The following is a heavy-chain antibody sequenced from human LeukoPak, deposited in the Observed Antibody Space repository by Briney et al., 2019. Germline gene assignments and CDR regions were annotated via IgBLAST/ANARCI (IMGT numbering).Heavy chain of an antibody. D-gene: IGHD3-3*01. CDR2: IKQDGSEK. V-gene: IGHV3-7*01. Sequence: GGSLRLSCAASGFTFSSYWMSWVRQAPGKGLEWVANIKQDGSEKYYVDSVKGRFTISRDNAKNSLYLQMNSLRAEDTAVYYCARDRITIFGVDILPVMDVWGKGTTVTVSS. CDR1: GFTFSSYW. CDR3: ARDRITIFGVDILPVMDV. J-gene: IGHJ6*03.